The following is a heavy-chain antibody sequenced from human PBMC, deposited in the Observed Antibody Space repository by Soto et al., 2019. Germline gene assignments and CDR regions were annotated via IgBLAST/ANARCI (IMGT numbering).Heavy chain of an antibody. Sequence: PSETLSLTCAVSGASISRAYWWSWVRQPPGKGLEWIGHIYHRGSTHYDPSLKSRVTISVDTSRNQFSLIVTSVTAADTAVYYCARGVLHWGQGTLVTVSS. J-gene: IGHJ4*01. CDR2: IYHRGST. CDR1: GASISRAYW. CDR3: ARGVLH. V-gene: IGHV4-4*02.